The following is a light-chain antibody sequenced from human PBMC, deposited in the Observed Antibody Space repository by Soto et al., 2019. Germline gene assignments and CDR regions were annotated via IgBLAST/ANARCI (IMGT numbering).Light chain of an antibody. CDR1: QSLSSS. Sequence: EVVMTQSPATLSVSPGESATLSCRASQSLSSSLAWYEQKPGQAPRLLIYGASTRATGTPARFSGGGSGTEFTLTISSLQSEDFAVYYCHQYKSGPPFSFGQGTKLEIK. V-gene: IGKV3-15*01. CDR3: HQYKSGPPFS. CDR2: GAS. J-gene: IGKJ2*03.